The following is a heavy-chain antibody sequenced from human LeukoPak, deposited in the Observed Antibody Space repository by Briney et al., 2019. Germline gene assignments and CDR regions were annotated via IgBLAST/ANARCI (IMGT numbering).Heavy chain of an antibody. V-gene: IGHV5-51*01. J-gene: IGHJ4*02. Sequence: GESLKISCKGSGYRFTSYWIGWVRQMPGKGLEWMGIISPGDSDTRYSPSFQGQVTISADESISTAYLQWSSLKASDTAMYYCATSTSREMATVTFDFWGQGTLVTVSS. CDR2: ISPGDSDT. CDR1: GYRFTSYW. D-gene: IGHD5-24*01. CDR3: ATSTSREMATVTFDF.